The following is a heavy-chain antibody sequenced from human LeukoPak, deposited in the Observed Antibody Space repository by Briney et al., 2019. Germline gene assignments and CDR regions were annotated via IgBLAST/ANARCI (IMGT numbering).Heavy chain of an antibody. CDR2: INRDGSTT. V-gene: IGHV3-74*01. D-gene: IGHD2-15*01. CDR3: ASRDQSCSGGSCYPIDY. J-gene: IGHJ4*02. Sequence: PGGSLRLSCAASGFTFSSYAMSWVRQAPGKGLVWVSRINRDGSTTSYADSVRGRFTISRDNAKNTLYLQMNSLRAEDTAVYYCASRDQSCSGGSCYPIDYWGQGTLVTVSS. CDR1: GFTFSSYA.